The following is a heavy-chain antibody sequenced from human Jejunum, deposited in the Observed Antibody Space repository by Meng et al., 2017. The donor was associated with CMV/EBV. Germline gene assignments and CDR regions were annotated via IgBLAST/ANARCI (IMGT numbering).Heavy chain of an antibody. D-gene: IGHD1-26*01. Sequence: ASGFTFSDYTMTWIRRAPWKALEWLSYIIVGSSTISYAASVMGRFTISRDNAKKSVYLQLNSLRADATAFYYWARGGGGDAFDIWGQGTMVTVSS. CDR3: ARGGGGDAFDI. CDR1: GFTFSDYT. J-gene: IGHJ3*02. V-gene: IGHV3-11*01. CDR2: IIVGSSTI.